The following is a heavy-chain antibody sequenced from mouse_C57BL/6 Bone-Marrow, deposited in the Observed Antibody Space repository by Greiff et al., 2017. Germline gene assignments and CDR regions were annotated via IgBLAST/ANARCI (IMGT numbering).Heavy chain of an antibody. J-gene: IGHJ2*01. CDR3: ARGGLLRLNYFDY. Sequence: QVQLQQSGAELARPGASVKLSCKASGYTFTSYGISWVKQRTGQGLEWIGEVYPRSGNTYYNEKFKGKATLTADKSSSTAYMELRSLTSEDSAVYFCARGGLLRLNYFDYWGQGTTLTVSS. V-gene: IGHV1-81*01. CDR1: GYTFTSYG. CDR2: VYPRSGNT. D-gene: IGHD2-3*01.